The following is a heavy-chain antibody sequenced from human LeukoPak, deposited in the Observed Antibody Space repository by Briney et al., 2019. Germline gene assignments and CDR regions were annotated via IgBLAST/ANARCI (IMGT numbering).Heavy chain of an antibody. CDR2: IYTSGST. J-gene: IGHJ6*02. V-gene: IGHV4-4*07. CDR3: AREVGATGYYYYGMDV. D-gene: IGHD1-26*01. CDR1: GGSISSYY. Sequence: PSETLSLTCTVSGGSISSYYWSWIRQPAGKGLEWIGRIYTSGSTNYNPSLKSRVTMSVDTSKNQFSLKLSSVTAADTAVYYCAREVGATGYYYYGMDVWGQGTTVTVSS.